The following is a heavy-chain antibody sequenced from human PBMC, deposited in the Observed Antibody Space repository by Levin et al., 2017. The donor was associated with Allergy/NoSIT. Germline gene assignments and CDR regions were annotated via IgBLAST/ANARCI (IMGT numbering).Heavy chain of an antibody. CDR1: GYRFTNYW. Sequence: AGESLKISCQGSGYRFTNYWISWVRQMPGKGLEWMGRIDPSDSYTDYSPSFQGHVTISADKSINTAYLQWSSLKASDTAMYYCTRHQAGTVMHRHKYYYYMDVWGKGTTVTVSS. CDR3: TRHQAGTVMHRHKYYYYMDV. J-gene: IGHJ6*03. CDR2: IDPSDSYT. V-gene: IGHV5-10-1*01. D-gene: IGHD1-1*01.